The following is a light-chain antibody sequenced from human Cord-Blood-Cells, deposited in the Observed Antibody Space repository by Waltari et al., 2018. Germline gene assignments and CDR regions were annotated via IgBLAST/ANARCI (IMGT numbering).Light chain of an antibody. V-gene: IGKV1-33*01. CDR1: QDISNY. J-gene: IGKJ3*01. CDR3: QQYDNLIT. CDR2: DAS. Sequence: DIQMTQSPSSLSASVGDRVTITCQASQDISNYLNWYQQKPGKAPKLLIYDASNLETGVPSRFSGSGSRTDFTFTISSLQPEDIATYYCQQYDNLITFGPGTKVDIK.